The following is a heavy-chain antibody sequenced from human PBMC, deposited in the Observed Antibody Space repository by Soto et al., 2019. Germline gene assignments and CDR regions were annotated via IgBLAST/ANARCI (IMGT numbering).Heavy chain of an antibody. CDR2: ISAYNGNT. J-gene: IGHJ6*02. V-gene: IGHV1-18*01. CDR3: ARVSMGGGDIVLVDYYGMDV. Sequence: ASVKVSCKASGYTFTSYGISWVRQALGQGLEWMGWISAYNGNTNYAQKLQGRVTMTTDTSTSTVYMELSSLRSEDTAVYYCARVSMGGGDIVLVDYYGMDVWGQGTTVTVSS. CDR1: GYTFTSYG. D-gene: IGHD2-2*01.